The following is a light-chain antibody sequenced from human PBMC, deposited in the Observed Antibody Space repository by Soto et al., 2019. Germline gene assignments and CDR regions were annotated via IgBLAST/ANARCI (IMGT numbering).Light chain of an antibody. J-gene: IGKJ4*01. CDR1: QNVYNN. CDR2: DAS. V-gene: IGKV3-15*01. Sequence: EIVMTQSPATLSVSPGEGATLSCKASQNVYNNLAWYQQRPGQPPRLLIYDASTRATGISARFSGSGYGTEFTLTISSLQSEDFAVYFYQKCRHWPLTFGGGTKVEIK. CDR3: QKCRHWPLT.